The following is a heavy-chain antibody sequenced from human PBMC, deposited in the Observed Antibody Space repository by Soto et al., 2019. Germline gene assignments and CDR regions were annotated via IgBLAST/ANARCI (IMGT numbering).Heavy chain of an antibody. CDR3: ARRYVDTAMEGGYNWFDP. V-gene: IGHV4-59*01. D-gene: IGHD5-18*01. CDR2: IYYSGST. J-gene: IGHJ5*02. CDR1: DGSISSYY. Sequence: SETLSPTCTVSDGSISSYYWSWIRQPPGKGLEWIGYIYYSGSTNYNPSLKSRVTISVDTSKNQFSLKLSSVTAADTAVYYCARRYVDTAMEGGYNWFDPWGQGTLVTVSS.